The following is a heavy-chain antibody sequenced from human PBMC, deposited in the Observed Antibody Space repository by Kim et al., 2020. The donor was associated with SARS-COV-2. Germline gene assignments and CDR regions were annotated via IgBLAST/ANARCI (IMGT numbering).Heavy chain of an antibody. Sequence: ASVKVSCKASGYTFTGYYMHWVRQAPGQGLEWMGRINPNSGGTNYAQKFQGRVTMTRDTSISTAYMELSRLRSDDTAVYYCARAGDILTGYYPPDYWGQGTLVTVSS. D-gene: IGHD3-9*01. V-gene: IGHV1-2*06. J-gene: IGHJ4*02. CDR3: ARAGDILTGYYPPDY. CDR1: GYTFTGYY. CDR2: INPNSGGT.